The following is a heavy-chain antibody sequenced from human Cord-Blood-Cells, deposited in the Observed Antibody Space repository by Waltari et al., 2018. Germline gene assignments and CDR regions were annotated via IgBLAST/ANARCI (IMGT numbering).Heavy chain of an antibody. Sequence: VQLGQSRAEVEKPRNPAKVASQASGGTFPSRGGSWVREARGEGREWLGGIIPSFGTANYAQKFQGRDTIAADESTGTDYMELSSLRSEDTAVDYGAGWGGGLLRGLYYYMDVWGKGTTVTVSS. D-gene: IGHD3-16*01. CDR1: GGTFPSRG. J-gene: IGHJ6*03. CDR3: AGWGGGLLRGLYYYMDV. V-gene: IGHV1-69*01. CDR2: IIPSFGTA.